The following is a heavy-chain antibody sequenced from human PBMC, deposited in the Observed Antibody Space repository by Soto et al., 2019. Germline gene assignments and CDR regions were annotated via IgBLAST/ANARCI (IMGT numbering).Heavy chain of an antibody. V-gene: IGHV1-46*01. J-gene: IGHJ6*03. CDR2: INPSGGST. CDR3: ARELGEYFSYCVCDAGRPHYVYYCMDV. D-gene: IGHD2-8*01. CDR1: GYTFTSYY. Sequence: GASVKVSCKASGYTFTSYYMHWVRQAPGQGLEWMGIINPSGGSTSYAQKFQGRVTMTRDTSTSTVYMELSSLRSEDTAVYYCARELGEYFSYCVCDAGRPHYVYYCMDVWGKGTTVTVSS.